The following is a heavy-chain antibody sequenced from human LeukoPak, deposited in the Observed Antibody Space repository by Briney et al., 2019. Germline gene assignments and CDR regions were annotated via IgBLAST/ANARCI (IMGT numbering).Heavy chain of an antibody. D-gene: IGHD3-3*01. V-gene: IGHV3-23*01. CDR1: GFTFSSYA. Sequence: GGSLRLSCAASGFTFSSYAMSWVRQAPGKGLEWVSAISGSGGSTYYADSVKGRFTISRDNSKNTLYLQMNSLRAEDTAVYYCAKSALRFLEWSDTYYFDYWGQGTLVTVSS. CDR2: ISGSGGST. J-gene: IGHJ4*02. CDR3: AKSALRFLEWSDTYYFDY.